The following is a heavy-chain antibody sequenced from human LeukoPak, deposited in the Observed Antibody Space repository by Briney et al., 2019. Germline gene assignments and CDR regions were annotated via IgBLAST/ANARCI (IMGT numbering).Heavy chain of an antibody. CDR2: INPSGGST. V-gene: IGHV1-46*01. D-gene: IGHD2-15*01. Sequence: ASVKVSCKASGYTFTSYYMHWVRQAPGQGLEWMGIINPSGGSTSYAQKFQGRVTMTRDTSTSTVYMELSSLRSEDTAVYYCARDPGYCSSGSCYSRSLGYWGQGTLVTVSS. CDR1: GYTFTSYY. CDR3: ARDPGYCSSGSCYSRSLGY. J-gene: IGHJ4*02.